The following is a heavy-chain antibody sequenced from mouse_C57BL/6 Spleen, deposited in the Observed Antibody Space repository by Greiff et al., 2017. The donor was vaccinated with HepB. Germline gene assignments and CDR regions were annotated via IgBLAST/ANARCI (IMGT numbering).Heavy chain of an antibody. J-gene: IGHJ3*01. CDR3: ARQGTWRGNSDWFAY. Sequence: VQLQQPGAELVKPGASVKLSCKASGYTFTSYWMHWVKQRPGQGLEWIGMIHPNSGSTNYNEKFKSKATLTVDKSSSTAYMQLSSLTSEDSAVYYCARQGTWRGNSDWFAYWGQGTLVTVSA. V-gene: IGHV1-64*01. D-gene: IGHD2-1*01. CDR1: GYTFTSYW. CDR2: IHPNSGST.